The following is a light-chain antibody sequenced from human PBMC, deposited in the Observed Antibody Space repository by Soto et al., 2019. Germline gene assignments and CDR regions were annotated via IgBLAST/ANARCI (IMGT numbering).Light chain of an antibody. Sequence: QSALTQPRSVSESPGQSVTISCSGTDNDVGGYNFVSWYQQHPGKAPKLMVFDVSKRPSGVPGRFSGSKSGTTASLTISGLQAEDEADYYCCSFAGSLNFVFGTGTKLTVL. V-gene: IGLV2-11*01. CDR2: DVS. CDR3: CSFAGSLNFV. J-gene: IGLJ1*01. CDR1: DNDVGGYNF.